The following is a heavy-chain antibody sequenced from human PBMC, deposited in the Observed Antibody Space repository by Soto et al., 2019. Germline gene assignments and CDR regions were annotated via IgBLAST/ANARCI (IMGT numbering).Heavy chain of an antibody. Sequence: QITLKESGPTLVKPTETLTLTCTFSGFSLTTSGVGVGWIRQPPGKALEWLAVVYWDDDKRYSPSLRSRLTIPKDASKNQVVLTMTNMDPVDTATYYCAHRQAGYNSGWNEGYFDYWGQGTLVAVSS. CDR3: AHRQAGYNSGWNEGYFDY. J-gene: IGHJ4*02. CDR1: GFSLTTSGVG. CDR2: VYWDDDK. V-gene: IGHV2-5*02. D-gene: IGHD6-19*01.